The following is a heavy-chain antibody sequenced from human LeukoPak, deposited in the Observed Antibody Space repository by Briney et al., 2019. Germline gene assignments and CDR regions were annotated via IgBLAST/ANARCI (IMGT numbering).Heavy chain of an antibody. CDR1: GFTFDDYA. CDR2: ISWNSGSI. V-gene: IGHV3-9*01. J-gene: IGHJ5*02. D-gene: IGHD3-22*01. CDR3: AKAPTPYYYDSSGPPVA. Sequence: SLRLSCAASGFTFDDYAMHWVRQAPGKGLEWVSGISWNSGSIGYADSVKGRFTISRDNAKNSLYLQMNSLRAEDTALYYCAKAPTPYYYDSSGPPVAWGQGTLVTVSS.